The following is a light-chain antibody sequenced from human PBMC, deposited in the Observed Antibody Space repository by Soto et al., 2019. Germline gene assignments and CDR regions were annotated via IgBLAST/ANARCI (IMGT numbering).Light chain of an antibody. V-gene: IGKV1-5*01. CDR2: DAS. J-gene: IGKJ1*01. CDR3: QQYYSYSPWT. Sequence: DIQMTQSPSTLSASVGDRVTITCRASQSISSWLAWYQQKPGKAPKLLIYDASSLESGVPSRFSGSGSGIEFTLTISSLQPDDFATYYCQQYYSYSPWTFGQGTKVDIK. CDR1: QSISSW.